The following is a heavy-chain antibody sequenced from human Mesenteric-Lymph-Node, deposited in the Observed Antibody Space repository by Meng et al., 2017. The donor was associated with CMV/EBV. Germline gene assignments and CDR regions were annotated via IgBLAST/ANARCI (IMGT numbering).Heavy chain of an antibody. CDR1: GGSFSGYY. J-gene: IGHJ4*02. D-gene: IGHD3-9*01. CDR3: ARGSSYDILTGYFDY. V-gene: IGHV4-34*01. Sequence: VPLHPWGEEIVKPSGTLSVTCAVYGGSFSGYYWNWIRQSPEKGLEWIGEINHSGSTTYNPSFTSRIIISVDTSTNQISLNMSSVTAADTAVYYCARGSSYDILTGYFDYWGQGALVTVSS. CDR2: INHSGST.